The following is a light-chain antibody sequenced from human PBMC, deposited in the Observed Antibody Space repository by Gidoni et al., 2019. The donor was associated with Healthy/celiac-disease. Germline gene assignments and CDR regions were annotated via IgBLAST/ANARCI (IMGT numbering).Light chain of an antibody. CDR3: QQYGSAPS. V-gene: IGKV3-20*01. CDR2: GAS. Sequence: IVLTQSPGTLSLSQGERATLSCRSSQSVSSSYLAWYQQKPGQAPRLLIYGASSRATGIPDRFSGSGSGTDFTLTISRLEAEDVAVYYCQQYGSAPSFGQGTKVEIK. CDR1: QSVSSSY. J-gene: IGKJ1*01.